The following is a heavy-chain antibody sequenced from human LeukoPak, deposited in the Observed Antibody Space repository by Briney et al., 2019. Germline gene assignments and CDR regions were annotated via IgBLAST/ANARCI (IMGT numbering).Heavy chain of an antibody. CDR1: GGSISSYY. J-gene: IGHJ4*02. D-gene: IGHD6-13*01. Sequence: SETLSLTCTVSGGSISSYYWNWIRLPPGKGLEWIGYIYYSGSTNYNPSLKSRLTISVDTSKNQFSLKLSSVTAADTAVYYCARLGMTAAHFDYWGQGTLVTVSS. V-gene: IGHV4-59*08. CDR2: IYYSGST. CDR3: ARLGMTAAHFDY.